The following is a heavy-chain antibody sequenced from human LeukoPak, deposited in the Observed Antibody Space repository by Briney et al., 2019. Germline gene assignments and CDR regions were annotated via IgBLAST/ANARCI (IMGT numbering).Heavy chain of an antibody. Sequence: SETLSLTCSVSGGSISSYYWRWIRQPPGKGLEWIGYIYYSGSTNYNPSLKSRVTISVDTSKNQFSLKLSSVTAADTAVYYCARTGTLGRSWFDPWGQGTLVTVSS. V-gene: IGHV4-59*01. D-gene: IGHD1-1*01. CDR1: GGSISSYY. CDR3: ARTGTLGRSWFDP. CDR2: IYYSGST. J-gene: IGHJ5*02.